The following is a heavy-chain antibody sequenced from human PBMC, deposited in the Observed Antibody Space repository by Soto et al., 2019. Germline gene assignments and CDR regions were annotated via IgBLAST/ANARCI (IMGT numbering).Heavy chain of an antibody. CDR2: TYYRSKWNN. J-gene: IGHJ4*02. D-gene: IGHD6-13*01. Sequence: SPTLSLTCAISGDSVSSNSAAWNWVRQSPSRGLEWLGRTYYRSKWNNDYAVSVKRRITINPDTSKNQFSLQLNSVTPEDTAVYYCAREGCYSSSWYFDYWGQGTLVTVSS. V-gene: IGHV6-1*01. CDR1: GDSVSSNSAA. CDR3: AREGCYSSSWYFDY.